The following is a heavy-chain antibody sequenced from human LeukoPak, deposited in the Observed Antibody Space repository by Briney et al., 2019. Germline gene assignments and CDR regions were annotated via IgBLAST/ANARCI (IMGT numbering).Heavy chain of an antibody. CDR2: ISDSGVTT. V-gene: IGHV3-23*01. CDR1: GFTFTTYA. Sequence: GGSLRLSCAASGFTFTTYAMSWVRQAPGKGLEWVSSISDSGVTTYYADSVKGRFTISRDNSKNTLYLQMDSLRAEDTALYYCAKGSGINHYHWIDPWGQGTLVTVSS. D-gene: IGHD1-14*01. CDR3: AKGSGINHYHWIDP. J-gene: IGHJ5*02.